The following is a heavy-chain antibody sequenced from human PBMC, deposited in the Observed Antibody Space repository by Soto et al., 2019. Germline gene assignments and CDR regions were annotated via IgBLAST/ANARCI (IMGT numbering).Heavy chain of an antibody. D-gene: IGHD3-9*01. CDR1: NGSIGPYY. CDR3: VRDYLLTGFDT. Sequence: WATLALTCTGSNGSIGPYYWTWVRQPPGKGLGWIGYVYYSGSTNYNPSLKSRVGMSIDTSKNQFSLELKSVTAADTATYFCVRDYLLTGFDTWGQGTLVTVSS. V-gene: IGHV4-59*01. J-gene: IGHJ5*02. CDR2: VYYSGST.